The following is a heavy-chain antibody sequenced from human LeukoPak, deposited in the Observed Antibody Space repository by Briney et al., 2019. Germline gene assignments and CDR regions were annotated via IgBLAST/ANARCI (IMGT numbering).Heavy chain of an antibody. D-gene: IGHD3-16*02. CDR2: INHSGST. CDR3: ARAVTYDYVWGSYRRYYFDY. Sequence: SETLSLTCAVYGGSFSGYYWSWIRQPPGKGLEWIGEINHSGSTNYNPSLKSRVTISVDTSKNQFSLKLSSVTAADTVVYYCARAVTYDYVWGSYRRYYFDYWGQGTLVTVSS. V-gene: IGHV4-34*01. CDR1: GGSFSGYY. J-gene: IGHJ4*02.